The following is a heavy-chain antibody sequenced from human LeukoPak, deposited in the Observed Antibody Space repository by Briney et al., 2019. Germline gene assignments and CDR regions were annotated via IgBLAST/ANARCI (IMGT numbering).Heavy chain of an antibody. CDR3: ASGTTVTNFAY. J-gene: IGHJ4*02. Sequence: SETLSLTCAVYGGSFSGYYWSWIRQPPGKGLEWIGEINHSGSTNYNPSLKSRVTISVDTSKNQFSLKLSSVTAADTAVYYCASGTTVTNFAYWGQGTLVTVSS. V-gene: IGHV4-34*01. CDR1: GGSFSGYY. CDR2: INHSGST. D-gene: IGHD4-17*01.